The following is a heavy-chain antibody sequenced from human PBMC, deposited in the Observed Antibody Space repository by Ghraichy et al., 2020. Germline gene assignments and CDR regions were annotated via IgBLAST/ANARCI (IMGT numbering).Heavy chain of an antibody. CDR2: SRNKANSYTT. J-gene: IGHJ4*02. V-gene: IGHV3-72*01. CDR1: GFTFSDHY. Sequence: GGSLRLSCAASGFTFSDHYMDWVRQAPGKGLEWVGRSRNKANSYTTEYAASVKGRFTISRDDSKNSVYLQMNSLKTEDTAVYHCSSSYSSSTVVVDYWGQGTLVTVSS. CDR3: SSSYSSSTVVVDY. D-gene: IGHD6-13*01.